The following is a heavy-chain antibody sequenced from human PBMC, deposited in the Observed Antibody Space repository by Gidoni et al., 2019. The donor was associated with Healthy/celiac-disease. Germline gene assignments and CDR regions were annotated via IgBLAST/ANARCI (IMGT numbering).Heavy chain of an antibody. CDR1: GFTFRSYA. Sequence: EVQLLESGGGLVQPGGSLRLSCAASGFTFRSYAMSWVRQAPGKGLEGVSAISGSGGSTYYADSVKGRFTISRDNSKNTLYLQMNSLRAEDTAVYYCAKRSSSPDNWYFDLWGRGTLVTVSS. V-gene: IGHV3-23*01. J-gene: IGHJ2*01. CDR3: AKRSSSPDNWYFDL. D-gene: IGHD6-6*01. CDR2: ISGSGGST.